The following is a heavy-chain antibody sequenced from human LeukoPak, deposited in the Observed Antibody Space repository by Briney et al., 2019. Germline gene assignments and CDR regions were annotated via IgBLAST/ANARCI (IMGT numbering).Heavy chain of an antibody. Sequence: GGSLRLSCAASGFTFSTYSMNWVRQAPGKGLEWVSSISRSGRHIYCADSMKGRFTISRDNAKNSLYLQMNGLRAEDTAVYYCARVAEAAAFDYWGQGTLVTVSS. D-gene: IGHD6-13*01. CDR1: GFTFSTYS. V-gene: IGHV3-21*01. CDR2: ISRSGRHI. J-gene: IGHJ4*02. CDR3: ARVAEAAAFDY.